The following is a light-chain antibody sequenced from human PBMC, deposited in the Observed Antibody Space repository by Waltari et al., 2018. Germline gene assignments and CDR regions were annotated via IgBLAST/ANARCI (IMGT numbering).Light chain of an antibody. CDR3: MQGTHWLHT. V-gene: IGKV2-30*01. CDR2: SVS. J-gene: IGKJ2*01. CDR1: QGLVYGDGNTY. Sequence: VMTQSPLSLSVTLGQPASISCKSSQGLVYGDGNTYLNWFQQKPGQSPRRLIFSVSNRDFGVPDRVSGSGSGTDFTLGISRVEADDVAFYYCMQGTHWLHTFGQGTRLEIK.